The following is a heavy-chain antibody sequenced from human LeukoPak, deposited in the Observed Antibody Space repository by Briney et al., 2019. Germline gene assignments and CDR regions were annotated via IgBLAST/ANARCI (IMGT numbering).Heavy chain of an antibody. Sequence: SETLSLTCTVSGGSISSYYWSWIRQPPGKGLEWIGYIYYSGSTNYNPSLKSRVTISVDTSKNQFSLELSSVTAADTAVYYCARQNYDFWSGYYTYYYFDYWGQGTLVTVSS. CDR1: GGSISSYY. J-gene: IGHJ4*02. CDR3: ARQNYDFWSGYYTYYYFDY. CDR2: IYYSGST. V-gene: IGHV4-59*08. D-gene: IGHD3-3*01.